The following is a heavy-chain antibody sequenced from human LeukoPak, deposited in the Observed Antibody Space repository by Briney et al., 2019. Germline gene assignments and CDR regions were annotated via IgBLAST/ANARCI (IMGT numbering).Heavy chain of an antibody. CDR3: ARRGGSGRAFDY. Sequence: SETLSLTCSVSGASISGGTYYWGWIRQPPGKGLEWIGSIYYTGSTYDNPSRKSLVTISVDTSKNQFFLKLSSVAAADTALYYCARRGGSGRAFDYWGQGTLVTVSS. CDR2: IYYTGST. V-gene: IGHV4-39*01. CDR1: GASISGGTYY. D-gene: IGHD1-26*01. J-gene: IGHJ4*02.